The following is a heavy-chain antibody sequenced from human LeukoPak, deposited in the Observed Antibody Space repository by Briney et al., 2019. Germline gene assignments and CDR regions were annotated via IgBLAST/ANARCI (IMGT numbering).Heavy chain of an antibody. CDR1: GFTFSSYG. Sequence: PGGSLRLSCAASGFTFSSYGMHWVRQAPGKGLEWVAFIRYDGSNKYYADSVKGRFTISRDNSKNTLYLQMNSLRAEDTAVYYCAKGTYYYDSSGYLPFDYWDQGTLVTVSS. D-gene: IGHD3-22*01. CDR2: IRYDGSNK. V-gene: IGHV3-30*02. CDR3: AKGTYYYDSSGYLPFDY. J-gene: IGHJ4*02.